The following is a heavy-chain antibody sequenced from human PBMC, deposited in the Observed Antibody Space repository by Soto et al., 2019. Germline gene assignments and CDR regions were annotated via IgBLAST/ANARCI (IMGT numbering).Heavy chain of an antibody. J-gene: IGHJ4*02. CDR3: ARVPKPIYFDY. Sequence: PSETLSLTCTVSGGSINSGGYYWSWIRQHPGKGLEWIGYIYYSGSTTYNPSLKSPVTISVDTSKNQFSLRLSSVTAADTAVYYCARVPKPIYFDYWGQGTLVTVSS. CDR1: GGSINSGGYY. CDR2: IYYSGST. V-gene: IGHV4-31*01.